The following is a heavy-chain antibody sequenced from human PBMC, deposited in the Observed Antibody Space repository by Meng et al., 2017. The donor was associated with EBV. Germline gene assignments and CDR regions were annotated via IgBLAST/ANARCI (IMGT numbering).Heavy chain of an antibody. Sequence: VQLVQAAAEVKKPGSSVKVSCKTSGGPLRNYAISWVRQAPGQGLEWLGGFLPTLGAPNYAQKFHGRVSITADESTSTHYMDLSSLRSEDTAVYYCASESGRGYTPDYWGQGTLVTVSS. CDR1: GGPLRNYA. V-gene: IGHV1-69*01. CDR3: ASESGRGYTPDY. J-gene: IGHJ4*02. D-gene: IGHD3-10*01. CDR2: FLPTLGAP.